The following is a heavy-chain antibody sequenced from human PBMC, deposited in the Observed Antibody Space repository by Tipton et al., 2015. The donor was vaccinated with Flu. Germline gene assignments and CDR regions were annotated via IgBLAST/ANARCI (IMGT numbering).Heavy chain of an antibody. Sequence: TPSLTCAVYGGSFSGYYWSWIRQPPGKGLEWIGEINHSGNINYNPSLKSRVTISKDTSKSQFSLKLTSVTAADTAVYYCATKFANWGVWEPRDYWGQGTLVTVSS. J-gene: IGHJ4*02. CDR3: ATKFANWGVWEPRDY. CDR2: INHSGNI. V-gene: IGHV4-34*01. D-gene: IGHD7-27*01. CDR1: GGSFSGYY.